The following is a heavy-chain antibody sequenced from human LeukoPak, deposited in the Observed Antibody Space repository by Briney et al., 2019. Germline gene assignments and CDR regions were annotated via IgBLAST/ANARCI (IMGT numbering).Heavy chain of an antibody. CDR1: GFTFSSYS. V-gene: IGHV3-48*01. CDR2: ISSSSSTI. J-gene: IGHJ4*02. CDR3: ARDARGVYDSSGYYD. Sequence: PGGSLRLSCAASGFTFSSYSMNWVRQATGEGLEWGSYISSSSSTIYYADSVKGRFTISRDNAKNSLYLQMNSLRAEDTAVYYCARDARGVYDSSGYYDWGQGTLVTVSS. D-gene: IGHD3-22*01.